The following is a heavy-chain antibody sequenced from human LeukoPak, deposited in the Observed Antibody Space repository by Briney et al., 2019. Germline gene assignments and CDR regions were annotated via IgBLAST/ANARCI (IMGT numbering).Heavy chain of an antibody. Sequence: GASVKVSCKASGYTFTGYYMHWVRQAPGQGLEWMGWINPNSGGTNYAQKFQGRVTMTRDTSISTAYMELSRLRSDDTAVYYCARDLGWFGEKYDYWGQGTLVTVSS. J-gene: IGHJ4*02. CDR2: INPNSGGT. D-gene: IGHD3-10*01. CDR1: GYTFTGYY. CDR3: ARDLGWFGEKYDY. V-gene: IGHV1-2*02.